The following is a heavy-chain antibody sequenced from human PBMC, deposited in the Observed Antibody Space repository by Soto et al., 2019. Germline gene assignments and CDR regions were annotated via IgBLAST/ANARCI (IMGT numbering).Heavy chain of an antibody. CDR3: ARFLLGGSVSTDYYYYYYGMDV. Sequence: GGSLRLSCAASGFTFSSYEMNWVRQAPGKGLEWVSYISSSGSTIYYADSVQGRFTISRDNAKNSLYLQMNSLRAEDTAVYYCARFLLGGSVSTDYYYYYYGMDVWGQGTTVTVFS. D-gene: IGHD4-4*01. V-gene: IGHV3-48*03. J-gene: IGHJ6*02. CDR2: ISSSGSTI. CDR1: GFTFSSYE.